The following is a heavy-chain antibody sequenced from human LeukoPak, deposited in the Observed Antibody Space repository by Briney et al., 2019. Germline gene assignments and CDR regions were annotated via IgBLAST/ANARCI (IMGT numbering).Heavy chain of an antibody. CDR2: ISTGGGAI. D-gene: IGHD6-13*01. V-gene: IGHV3-48*03. J-gene: IGHJ3*01. CDR3: AREQTSSDDAFDL. CDR1: GFTFSNYD. Sequence: GSLRLSCVASGFTFSNYDMNWVRQAPGKGLEWVSFISTGGGAIYYADSVKGRFTISRDNAKNSLYLQMYSLRAEDTAVYYCAREQTSSDDAFDLWGQGTMVTVSS.